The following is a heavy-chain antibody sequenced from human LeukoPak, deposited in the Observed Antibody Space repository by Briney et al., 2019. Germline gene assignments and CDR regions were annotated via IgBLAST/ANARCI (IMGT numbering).Heavy chain of an antibody. V-gene: IGHV3-30*01. CDR1: GFTFRSFA. CDR3: ARDSDYYDRSGYKY. Sequence: PGRSLRLSCAASGFTFRSFAMHWVRQAPGKGLDWVAAISYDGSKKYYADSVKGRFTISRDNSKNTLYLQMNSLRAEDTAVYYCARDSDYYDRSGYKYWGQGTLVTVSS. J-gene: IGHJ4*02. D-gene: IGHD3-22*01. CDR2: ISYDGSKK.